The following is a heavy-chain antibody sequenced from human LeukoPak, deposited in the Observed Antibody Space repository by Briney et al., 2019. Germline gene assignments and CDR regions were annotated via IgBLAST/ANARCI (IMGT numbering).Heavy chain of an antibody. J-gene: IGHJ3*02. CDR3: ARSAHSSGYYGAAFDI. CDR1: GFTFSSYS. CDR2: ISSSSGYI. D-gene: IGHD3-22*01. V-gene: IGHV3-21*01. Sequence: GGSLRLSCAASGFTFSSYSMNWVRQAPGKGLEWVSSISSSSGYIYYADSVKGRFTISRDNAKNSLYLQMNSLRAEDTAVYYCARSAHSSGYYGAAFDIWGQGTMVTVSS.